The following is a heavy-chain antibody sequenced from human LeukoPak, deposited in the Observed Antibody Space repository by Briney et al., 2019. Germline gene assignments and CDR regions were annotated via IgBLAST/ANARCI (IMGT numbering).Heavy chain of an antibody. CDR3: ASEMTVTLYYFDY. Sequence: PSETLSLTCTVSGGSISTYYWSWIRQPPGKGLEWIGYLYYNGRTNYNPSLKSRVTLSLDTSKNQFSLKLSSVTAADTAVYYCASEMTVTLYYFDYWGQGTLVTVSS. J-gene: IGHJ4*02. CDR2: LYYNGRT. D-gene: IGHD5-18*01. CDR1: GGSISTYY. V-gene: IGHV4-59*12.